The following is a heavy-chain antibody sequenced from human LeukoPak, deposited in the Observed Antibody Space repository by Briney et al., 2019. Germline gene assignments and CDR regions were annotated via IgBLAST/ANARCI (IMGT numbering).Heavy chain of an antibody. V-gene: IGHV4-4*07. J-gene: IGHJ6*03. Sequence: SETLSLTCTVSGGSISSYYWSWIRQPAGKGLEWIGRIYTSGSTNYNPSLKSRVTMSVDTSKNQFSLKLSSVTAADTAVYYCARLRRYCSGGSCYSDGYYYYYYMDVWGKGTTVTISS. CDR2: IYTSGST. CDR1: GGSISSYY. D-gene: IGHD2-15*01. CDR3: ARLRRYCSGGSCYSDGYYYYYYMDV.